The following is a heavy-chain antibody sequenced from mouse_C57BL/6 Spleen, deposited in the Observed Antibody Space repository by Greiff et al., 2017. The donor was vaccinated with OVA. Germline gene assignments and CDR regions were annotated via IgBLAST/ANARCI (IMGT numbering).Heavy chain of an antibody. V-gene: IGHV5-17*01. J-gene: IGHJ1*03. Sequence: EVKLMESGGGLVKPGGSLKLSCAASGFTFSDYGMHWVRQAPEKGLEWVAYISSGSSTIYYADTVKGRFTISRDNAKNTLFLQMTSLRSEDTAMYYCARADGSSYWYFDVWGTGTTVTVSS. D-gene: IGHD1-1*01. CDR3: ARADGSSYWYFDV. CDR2: ISSGSSTI. CDR1: GFTFSDYG.